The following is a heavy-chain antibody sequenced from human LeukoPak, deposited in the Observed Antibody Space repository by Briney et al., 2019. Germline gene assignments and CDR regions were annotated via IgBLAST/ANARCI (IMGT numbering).Heavy chain of an antibody. V-gene: IGHV4-34*01. Sequence: GSLRLSCAASGFTFSSYSMNWVRQPPGKGLEWIGEINHSGSTNYNPSLKSRVTISVDTSKNQFSLKLSSVTAADTAVYYCARALFVSYYMDVWGKGTTVTVSS. CDR2: INHSGST. CDR3: ARALFVSYYMDV. CDR1: GFTFSSYS. J-gene: IGHJ6*03.